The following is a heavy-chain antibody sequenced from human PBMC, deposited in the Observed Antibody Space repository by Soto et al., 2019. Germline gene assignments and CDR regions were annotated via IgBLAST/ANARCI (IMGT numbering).Heavy chain of an antibody. V-gene: IGHV3-43D*03. CDR1: GFTFDDYA. CDR3: AKDSEGPGIRGAFDI. CDR2: ISWDGGST. D-gene: IGHD3-10*01. Sequence: GGSLRLSCAASGFTFDDYAMHWVRQAPGKGLEWVSLISWDGGSTYYADSVKGRFTISRDNSKNSLYLQMNSLRAEDTALYYCAKDSEGPGIRGAFDIWGQGTMVTVSS. J-gene: IGHJ3*02.